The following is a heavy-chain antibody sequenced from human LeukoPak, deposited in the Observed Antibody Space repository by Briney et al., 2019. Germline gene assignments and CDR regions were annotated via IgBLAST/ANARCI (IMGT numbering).Heavy chain of an antibody. CDR2: INPNSGGT. CDR1: GYTFTVYY. J-gene: IGHJ4*02. V-gene: IGHV1-2*02. CDR3: ARGPLCYDYRISFGY. Sequence: ASVKVSCKASGYTFTVYYMHWVRQAPGQGLEWMGWINPNSGGTNYAQKCQGRVTMTRDTSISTAYMELSRLRSDDTAVYYCARGPLCYDYRISFGYWGQGTLVTVSS. D-gene: IGHD5-12*01.